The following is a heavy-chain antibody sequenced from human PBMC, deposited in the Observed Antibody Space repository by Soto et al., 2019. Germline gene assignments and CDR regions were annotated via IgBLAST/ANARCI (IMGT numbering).Heavy chain of an antibody. J-gene: IGHJ4*02. V-gene: IGHV1-69*09. Sequence: QVQLLQSGTEVKRPGSSVKVSCKTSGVSFNSYGFAWVRQAPGRGLEWVGKINPTSQLTNYEHSLQGRVTITDYTSTHTNYMESSGLTSEDTAVYFCARMRLARLDHWGQGTLVTVSS. D-gene: IGHD2-21*01. CDR1: GVSFNSYG. CDR3: ARMRLARLDH. CDR2: INPTSQLT.